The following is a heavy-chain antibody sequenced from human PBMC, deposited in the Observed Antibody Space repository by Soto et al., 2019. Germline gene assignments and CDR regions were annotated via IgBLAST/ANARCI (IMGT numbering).Heavy chain of an antibody. V-gene: IGHV1-69*06. CDR1: GGTFSSYA. CDR3: ARSRVGATSFYYYYCMDV. J-gene: IGHJ6*02. D-gene: IGHD1-26*01. CDR2: IIPIFGTA. Sequence: PCKASGGTFSSYAISWVRQAPGQGLEWMGGIIPIFGTANYAQKFQGRVTITADKSTSTAYMELSSLRSEDTAVYYCARSRVGATSFYYYYCMDVWGQGTTVTVSS.